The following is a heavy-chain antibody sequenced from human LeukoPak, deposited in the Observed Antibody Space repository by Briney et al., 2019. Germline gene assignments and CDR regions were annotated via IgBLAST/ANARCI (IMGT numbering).Heavy chain of an antibody. V-gene: IGHV4-30-4*01. Sequence: SQTLFLTCTVSGGSISTGGYYWSWIRQPPGKGLEWIGYISYSGGTYYNPSLKSRFSISLDTSKSQFSLRMTSVTAADTAVYYCATTSKYIGSGRDDSFDIWGQGTMVTVSS. CDR1: GGSISTGGYY. CDR3: ATTSKYIGSGRDDSFDI. D-gene: IGHD3-10*01. J-gene: IGHJ3*02. CDR2: ISYSGGT.